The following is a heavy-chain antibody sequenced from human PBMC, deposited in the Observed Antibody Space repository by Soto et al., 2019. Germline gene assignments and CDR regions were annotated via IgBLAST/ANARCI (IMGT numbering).Heavy chain of an antibody. D-gene: IGHD3-3*01. Sequence: QVQLVESGGGVVQPGRSLRLSCAASGFTFSSYGMHWVRQAPGKGLEWVAVISYDGSNKYYADSVKGRFTISRDNSKNTLYLQMNSLRAEDTAVYYCAKEMGMDRGYYTYYYYYGMDVWGQGTTVTVSS. CDR1: GFTFSSYG. J-gene: IGHJ6*02. CDR3: AKEMGMDRGYYTYYYYYGMDV. CDR2: ISYDGSNK. V-gene: IGHV3-30*18.